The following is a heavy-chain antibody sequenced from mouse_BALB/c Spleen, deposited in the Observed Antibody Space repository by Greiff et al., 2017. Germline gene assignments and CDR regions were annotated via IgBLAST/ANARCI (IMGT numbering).Heavy chain of an antibody. V-gene: IGHV1-14*01. CDR2: INPYNDGT. J-gene: IGHJ1*01. D-gene: IGHD1-1*01. CDR1: GYTFTSYV. Sequence: EVKLQESGPELVKPGASVKMSCKASGYTFTSYVMHWVKQKPGQGPEWIGYINPYNDGTKYNEKFKGKATLTSDKSSSTAYMELSSLTSEDSAVYYCARKDYYGSSYWYFDVWGAGTTVTVSS. CDR3: ARKDYYGSSYWYFDV.